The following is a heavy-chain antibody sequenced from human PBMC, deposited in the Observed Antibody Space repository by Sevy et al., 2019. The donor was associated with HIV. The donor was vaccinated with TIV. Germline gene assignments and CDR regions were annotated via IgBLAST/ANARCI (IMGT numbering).Heavy chain of an antibody. CDR1: GGSISSISNY. CDR3: ASLSPFYHYMDV. CDR2: LYYEGTT. Sequence: SQTLSFTFGVSGGSISSISNYWGWIPQPPGRELEWIGSLYYEGTTYYNPSLQSRVRISGNTSKNLFSLDLTSVTAADTAVYYCASLSPFYHYMDVWGKGTTVTVS. V-gene: IGHV4-39*01. J-gene: IGHJ6*03.